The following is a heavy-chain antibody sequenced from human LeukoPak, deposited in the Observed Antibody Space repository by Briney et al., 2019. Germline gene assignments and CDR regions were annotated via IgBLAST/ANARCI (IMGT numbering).Heavy chain of an antibody. J-gene: IGHJ4*02. CDR3: ARFSSATVTTAGY. V-gene: IGHV3-74*01. D-gene: IGHD4-17*01. CDR2: INSDGSST. CDR1: GFTFSSYW. Sequence: GGALRLSCAASGFTFSSYWMHWVRQAPGKGLVWVSRINSDGSSTSYADSVKGRFTISRDNAKNTLYLQMNSLRAEDTAVYYCARFSSATVTTAGYWGQGTLVTVSS.